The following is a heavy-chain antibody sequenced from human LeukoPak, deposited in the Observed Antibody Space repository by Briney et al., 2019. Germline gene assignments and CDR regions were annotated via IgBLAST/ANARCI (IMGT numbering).Heavy chain of an antibody. CDR2: ISSSSSYI. V-gene: IGHV3-21*01. CDR3: ARVATLGELSFYYYYYYYMDV. J-gene: IGHJ6*03. Sequence: PGGSLRLSCAAFGFTFSSYSMNWVRQAPGKGLEWVSSISSSSSYIYYADSVKGRFTISRDNAKNSLYLQMNSLRAEDTAVYYCARVATLGELSFYYYYYYYMDVWGKGTTVTVSS. CDR1: GFTFSSYS. D-gene: IGHD3-16*02.